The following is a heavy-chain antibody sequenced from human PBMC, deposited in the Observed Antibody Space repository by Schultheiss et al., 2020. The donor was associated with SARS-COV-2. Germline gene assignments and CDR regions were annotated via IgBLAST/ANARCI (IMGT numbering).Heavy chain of an antibody. D-gene: IGHD1-26*01. CDR2: ISGSGGST. Sequence: GGSLRLSCAASGFTFSSYAMSWVRQAPGKGLEWVSAISGSGGSTYYADSVKGRFTISRDNAKNTLYLQMNSLRAEDTAVYYCARGLRREYYYYGMDVWGQGTTVTVSS. CDR1: GFTFSSYA. CDR3: ARGLRREYYYYGMDV. J-gene: IGHJ6*02. V-gene: IGHV3-23*01.